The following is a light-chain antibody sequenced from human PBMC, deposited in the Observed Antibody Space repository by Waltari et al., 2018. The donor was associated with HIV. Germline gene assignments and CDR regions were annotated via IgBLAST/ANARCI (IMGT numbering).Light chain of an antibody. V-gene: IGLV2-14*01. CDR3: SSHTSSSTRV. J-gene: IGLJ3*02. CDR2: EVS. CDR1: SSDVGGYNY. Sequence: QSALTQPASVSGSPGQSITISCTGTSSDVGGYNYVPWYQQHPGKAPKLMIYEVSNRPSGVSNRFSGSKSGNTASLTISGLQAEDEADYYCSSHTSSSTRVFGGGTNLTVL.